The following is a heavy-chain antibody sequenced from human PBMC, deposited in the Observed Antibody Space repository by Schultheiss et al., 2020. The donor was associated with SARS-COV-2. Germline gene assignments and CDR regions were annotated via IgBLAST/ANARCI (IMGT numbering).Heavy chain of an antibody. CDR2: IYYSGST. CDR1: GGSISSYY. Sequence: SETLSLTCTVSGGSISSYYWSWIRQPPGKGLEWIGYIYYSGSTNYSPSLKSRVTISVDTSKNQFSLKLSSVTAADTAVYYCARESCTSGVCYIDYWGQGTLVTVAS. CDR3: ARESCTSGVCYIDY. V-gene: IGHV4-59*01. D-gene: IGHD2-8*01. J-gene: IGHJ4*02.